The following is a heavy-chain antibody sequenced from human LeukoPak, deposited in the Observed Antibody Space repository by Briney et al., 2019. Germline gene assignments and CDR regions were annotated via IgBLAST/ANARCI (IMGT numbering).Heavy chain of an antibody. CDR1: GFTFSNYA. V-gene: IGHV3-23*01. CDR3: ARRGDYFPFDY. Sequence: PGGSLRLSCAASGFTFSNYAMSWVRQAPGKGLEWVSTINGNGDNTYYADSVKGRVTISRDNSKNTLYLQMNSLRVEDTAVYYCARRGDYFPFDYWGQGILVTVSS. CDR2: INGNGDNT. D-gene: IGHD3-16*01. J-gene: IGHJ4*02.